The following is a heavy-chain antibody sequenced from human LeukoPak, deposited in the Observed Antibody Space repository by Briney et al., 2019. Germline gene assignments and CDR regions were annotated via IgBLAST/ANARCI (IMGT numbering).Heavy chain of an antibody. Sequence: SETLSLTCAVYGGSFRGYYWSWIRQPPGKGLEWIGEINHSGSTNYNPSLKSRVTISVDTSKNQFSLKLSSVTAADTAVYYCARGLYSGYADYFDYWGQGTLVTVSS. V-gene: IGHV4-34*01. D-gene: IGHD5-12*01. J-gene: IGHJ4*02. CDR1: GGSFRGYY. CDR3: ARGLYSGYADYFDY. CDR2: INHSGST.